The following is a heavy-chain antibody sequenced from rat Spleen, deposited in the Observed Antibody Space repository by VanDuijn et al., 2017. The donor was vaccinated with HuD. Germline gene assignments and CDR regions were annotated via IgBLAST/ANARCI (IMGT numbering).Heavy chain of an antibody. Sequence: EVQLQESGPGLVKPSQSLSLTCSVTGFSITSSYRWNWIRKFPGNKLEWMGYINGAGSTNYNPSLKSRVSITRDTSKNQFFLQVKSVTTEDTATYYCAKTTVAYYYVMDAWGQGASVTVSS. CDR2: INGAGST. CDR3: AKTTVAYYYVMDA. J-gene: IGHJ4*01. V-gene: IGHV3-3*01. CDR1: GFSITSSYR. D-gene: IGHD1-3*01.